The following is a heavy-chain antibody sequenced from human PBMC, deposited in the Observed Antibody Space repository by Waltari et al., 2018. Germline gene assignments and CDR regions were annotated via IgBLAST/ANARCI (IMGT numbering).Heavy chain of an antibody. Sequence: QVQVQESGPGLVKPSETLSLTCTVSGASIRNYYWSWLRQPAGKGLEWIGRIYLSGATHYNPSLKSRVTMSVDRSKNQFSLKMISVTAGDTAVYYCARSNAELWSGYYTFDYWGQGTLVTVSS. CDR3: ARSNAELWSGYYTFDY. CDR1: GASIRNYY. V-gene: IGHV4-4*07. D-gene: IGHD3-3*01. CDR2: IYLSGAT. J-gene: IGHJ4*02.